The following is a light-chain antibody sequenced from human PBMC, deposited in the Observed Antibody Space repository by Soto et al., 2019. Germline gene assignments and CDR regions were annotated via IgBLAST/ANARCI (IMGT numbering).Light chain of an antibody. J-gene: IGKJ4*01. CDR1: QSISSY. CDR2: AAS. Sequence: DIPMTQSPSSPSASVGDRVTITFRASQSISSYLNWYQQKPGKAPKLLIYAASSLQSGVPSRFSGSGSGTDFTLTISSLQPEDFATYYCQQANSFPLTFGGGTKVDIK. CDR3: QQANSFPLT. V-gene: IGKV1-39*01.